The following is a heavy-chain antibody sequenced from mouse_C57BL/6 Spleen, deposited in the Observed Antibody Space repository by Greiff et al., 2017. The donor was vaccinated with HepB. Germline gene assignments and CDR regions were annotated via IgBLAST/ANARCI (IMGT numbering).Heavy chain of an antibody. CDR2: IDPSDSYT. CDR3: ARAGDGYLAY. D-gene: IGHD2-3*01. CDR1: GYTFTSYW. V-gene: IGHV1-50*01. J-gene: IGHJ3*01. Sequence: QVQLQQPGAELVKPGASVKLSCKASGYTFTSYWMQWVKQRPGQGLEWIGEIDPSDSYTNYNQKFKGKATLTVDTSSSTAYMQLSSLTSEDSAVYYCARAGDGYLAYWGQGTLVTVSA.